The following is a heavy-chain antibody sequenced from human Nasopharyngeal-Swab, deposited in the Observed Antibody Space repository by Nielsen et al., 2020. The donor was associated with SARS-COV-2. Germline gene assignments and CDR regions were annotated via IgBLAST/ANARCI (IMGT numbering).Heavy chain of an antibody. D-gene: IGHD4-23*01. CDR2: INHSGST. J-gene: IGHJ4*02. V-gene: IGHV4-34*01. CDR3: ARVVTMVVTPYTWIIDY. CDR1: GGSFSGYY. Sequence: SETLSLTCAVYGGSFSGYYWSWIRQPPGKGLEWIGEINHSGSTNYNPSLKSRVTISVDTSKNQFSLKLSSVTAADTAVYYCARVVTMVVTPYTWIIDYWGQGTLVTVSS.